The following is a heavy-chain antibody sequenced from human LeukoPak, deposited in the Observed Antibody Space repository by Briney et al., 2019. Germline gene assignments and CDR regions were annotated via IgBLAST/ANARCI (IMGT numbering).Heavy chain of an antibody. CDR2: ISYDGSNK. J-gene: IGHJ4*02. CDR1: GFTFSSYG. CDR3: ARLADYGNYGTREYLDF. V-gene: IGHV3-30*03. D-gene: IGHD4-11*01. Sequence: GGSLRLSCAASGFTFSSYGMHWVRQAPGKGLEWVAVISYDGSNKYYADSVKGRFTISRDNSKNTLYLQMNSLRAEDTAVYYCARLADYGNYGTREYLDFWGQGTLVTVSS.